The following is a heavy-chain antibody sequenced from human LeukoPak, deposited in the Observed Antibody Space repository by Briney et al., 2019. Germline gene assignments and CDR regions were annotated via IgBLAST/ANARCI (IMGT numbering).Heavy chain of an antibody. CDR3: ARDKEAAVDFWSGYYPL. Sequence: GGSLRLSCAASGFIFSSYWMGWVRQAPGKGVEWVANIKRDGSERYYEDSVKGRFTISRDNAENSLYLQMNSLRDEDTAVYYCARDKEAAVDFWSGYYPLWGQGTLVTVSS. J-gene: IGHJ4*02. CDR1: GFIFSSYW. D-gene: IGHD3-3*01. CDR2: IKRDGSER. V-gene: IGHV3-7*01.